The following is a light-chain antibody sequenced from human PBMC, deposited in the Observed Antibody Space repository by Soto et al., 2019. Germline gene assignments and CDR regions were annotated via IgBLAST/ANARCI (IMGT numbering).Light chain of an antibody. V-gene: IGLV2-14*01. Sequence: QSVLTQPASVSGSPGQSITISCTGTSSDVGGYKFVSWYQQHPGKAPKLIIYEVSNRPSGVSNRFSGSKSGNTASLTISGLQAEDEADYYCSSYISTNTLGFGGGTKVTVL. J-gene: IGLJ3*02. CDR2: EVS. CDR3: SSYISTNTLG. CDR1: SSDVGGYKF.